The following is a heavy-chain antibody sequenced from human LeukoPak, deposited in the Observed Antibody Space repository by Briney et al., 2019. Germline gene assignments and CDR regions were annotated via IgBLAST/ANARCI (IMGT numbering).Heavy chain of an antibody. D-gene: IGHD3-9*01. CDR2: ISAYNGNT. CDR1: GYTFTSYA. Sequence: ASVKVSCKASGYTFTSYAMNWVRQTPGQGLEWMGWISAYNGNTNYAQKLQGRVTMTTDTSTSTAYMELRSLRSDDTAVYYCARGYDILTGQEHTSFDYWGQGTLVTVSS. J-gene: IGHJ4*02. CDR3: ARGYDILTGQEHTSFDY. V-gene: IGHV1-18*01.